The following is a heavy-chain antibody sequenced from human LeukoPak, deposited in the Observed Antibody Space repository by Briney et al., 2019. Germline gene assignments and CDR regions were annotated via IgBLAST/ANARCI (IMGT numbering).Heavy chain of an antibody. D-gene: IGHD4-17*01. J-gene: IGHJ4*02. CDR1: SDSITNYY. CDR2: IKSKTDGGTT. CDR3: TTPDGDYLYY. V-gene: IGHV3-15*01. Sequence: ETLSLTCSVSSDSITNYYWTWVRQAPGKGLEWVGRIKSKTDGGTTDYAAPVKGRFTISRDDSKNTMYLQMNSLKTEDTAVYYCTTPDGDYLYYWGRGILVTVSS.